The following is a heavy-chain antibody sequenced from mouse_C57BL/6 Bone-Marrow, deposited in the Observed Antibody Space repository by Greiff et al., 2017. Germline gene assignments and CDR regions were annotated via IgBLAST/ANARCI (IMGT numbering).Heavy chain of an antibody. J-gene: IGHJ2*01. V-gene: IGHV1-18*01. Sequence: VQLQQSGPELVKPGASVKIPCKASGYTFTDYNMDWVKQSHGKSLEWIGDINPNNGGTIYNQKFKGKATLTVDKSSSSAYMELRSLTSEDTAFYYSERSEPRNYFDYGGQGTTLTVSS. CDR3: ERSEPRNYFDY. CDR1: GYTFTDYN. CDR2: INPNNGGT.